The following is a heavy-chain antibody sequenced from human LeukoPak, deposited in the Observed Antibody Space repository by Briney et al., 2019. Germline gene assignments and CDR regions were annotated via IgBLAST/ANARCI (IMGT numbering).Heavy chain of an antibody. CDR3: ARGLTWLGDASTNDY. V-gene: IGHV1-8*01. D-gene: IGHD6-19*01. CDR1: GYTFTSYD. CDR2: MNPNSGNT. Sequence: ASVNVSCKASGYTFTSYDINWVRQATGQGLEWMGWMNPNSGNTGYAQKFQGRVTMTRNTSISTAYMELSSLRSEDTAVYYCARGLTWLGDASTNDYWGQGTLVTVSS. J-gene: IGHJ4*02.